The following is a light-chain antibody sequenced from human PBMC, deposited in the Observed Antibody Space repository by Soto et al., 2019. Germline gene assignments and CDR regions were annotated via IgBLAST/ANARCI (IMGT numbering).Light chain of an antibody. CDR1: LSIRNP. J-gene: IGKJ4*01. V-gene: IGKV1-8*01. CDR2: AAS. Sequence: EDRVLLTCRAILSIRNPINWYQQKPGKAPKLLIFAASSLQSGVPSRFSGSGSGTDFSLTISCLQSEDFATYYCQQYYSYPPLTFGGGTKVDIK. CDR3: QQYYSYPPLT.